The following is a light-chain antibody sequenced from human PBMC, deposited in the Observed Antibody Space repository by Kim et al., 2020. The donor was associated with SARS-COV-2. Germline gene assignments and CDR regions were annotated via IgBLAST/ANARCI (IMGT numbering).Light chain of an antibody. Sequence: EIVLTQSPATLSLSPGERATLSCRASQSVSSNSLVWYQQKPGQPPRLLIYGASNRATGIPDRFSGGGSGTDFTLTISRLEPEDLAVYYCQHYGFSPPYTFGQGTKLEI. CDR2: GAS. V-gene: IGKV3-20*01. J-gene: IGKJ2*01. CDR1: QSVSSNS. CDR3: QHYGFSPPYT.